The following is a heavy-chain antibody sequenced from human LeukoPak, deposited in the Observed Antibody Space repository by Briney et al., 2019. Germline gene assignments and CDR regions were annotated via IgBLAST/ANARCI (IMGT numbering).Heavy chain of an antibody. CDR2: INPSGGST. CDR1: GYTFTSNY. Sequence: ASVKVSCKASGYTFTSNYMHWVRQAPGQGLEWMGIINPSGGSTSNAQKFQGRVTMTPDMSTSTDYMELSSLRSEGTAVYYCAVAHTGGRDHWGEGTLVRVSS. J-gene: IGHJ4*02. D-gene: IGHD5-18*01. CDR3: AVAHTGGRDH. V-gene: IGHV1-46*01.